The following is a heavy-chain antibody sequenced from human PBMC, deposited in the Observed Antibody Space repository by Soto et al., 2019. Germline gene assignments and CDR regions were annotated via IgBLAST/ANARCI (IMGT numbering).Heavy chain of an antibody. V-gene: IGHV3-23*01. CDR1: GFTFRNYA. CDR3: AKDIRGEAS. D-gene: IGHD2-21*01. CDR2: ISYSGDTR. J-gene: IGHJ5*02. Sequence: GGSLRLSCVASGFTFRNYAMSWVRQAPGKGLEWVSSISYSGDTRYYADSVKGRFTISRDNSKNTMYLQMNSLRAEDTAVYYCAKDIRGEASWGQGTLVTVSS.